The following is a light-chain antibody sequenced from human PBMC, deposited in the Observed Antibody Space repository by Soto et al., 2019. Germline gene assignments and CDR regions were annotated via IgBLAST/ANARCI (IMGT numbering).Light chain of an antibody. CDR1: TSNVGKNY. CDR2: EGS. V-gene: IGLV2-23*01. CDR3: CSYAGSSTDV. J-gene: IGLJ1*01. Sequence: QSVLTQPPSVSAAPGQKVSISCSGSTSNVGKNYVSWYQQHPGKAPKLMIYEGSKRPSGVSNRFSGSKSGNTASLTISGLQAEDEADYYCCSYAGSSTDVFGTGTKVTVL.